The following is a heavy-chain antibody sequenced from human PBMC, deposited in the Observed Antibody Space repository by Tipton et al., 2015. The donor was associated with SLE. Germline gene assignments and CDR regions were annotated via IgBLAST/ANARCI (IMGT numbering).Heavy chain of an antibody. Sequence: TLSLTCAVSDGSISSYYWSWIRQPPGKGLGWIGYIDTSGRTNYNPSLKSRVTLSVDTSKNQFSLKLSSVTAADTAVYYCARDRRLIAAPSFWWYFDLWGRGTLVTVSS. D-gene: IGHD6-13*01. J-gene: IGHJ2*01. CDR1: DGSISSYY. CDR3: ARDRRLIAAPSFWWYFDL. CDR2: IDTSGRT. V-gene: IGHV4-4*08.